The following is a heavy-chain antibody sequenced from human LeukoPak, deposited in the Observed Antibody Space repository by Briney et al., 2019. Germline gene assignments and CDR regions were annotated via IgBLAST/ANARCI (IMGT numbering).Heavy chain of an antibody. Sequence: ASVKVSCKASGYTFTGYYMHWVRQAPGQGLEWMGWINPNSGGTNYAQKFQGRVTMTRDTSISTAYMELSRLRSDDTAVYYCARVRYEYSSSFSYFVYWGQGTLVTVSS. CDR3: ARVRYEYSSSFSYFVY. J-gene: IGHJ4*02. CDR1: GYTFTGYY. CDR2: INPNSGGT. V-gene: IGHV1-2*02. D-gene: IGHD6-6*01.